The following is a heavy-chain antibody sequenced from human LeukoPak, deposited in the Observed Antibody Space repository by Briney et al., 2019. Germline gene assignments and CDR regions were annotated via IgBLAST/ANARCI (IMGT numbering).Heavy chain of an antibody. Sequence: GGSAKVSCKASGYTFTGYYMHWVRQAPGQGLEWMGWINSTSGGANYAQKFQGRVTMTRDTSISTAYMELSRLRSDDTAVYYCARDKGGYCSSTSCSDFDPWGQGTLVPVST. CDR2: INSTSGGA. J-gene: IGHJ5*02. CDR3: ARDKGGYCSSTSCSDFDP. CDR1: GYTFTGYY. V-gene: IGHV1-2*02. D-gene: IGHD2-2*03.